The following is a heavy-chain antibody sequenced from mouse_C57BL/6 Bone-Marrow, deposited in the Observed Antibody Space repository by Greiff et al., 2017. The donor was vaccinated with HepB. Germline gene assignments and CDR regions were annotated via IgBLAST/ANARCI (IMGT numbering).Heavy chain of an antibody. V-gene: IGHV1-61*01. CDR3: ARGPSGAY. J-gene: IGHJ3*01. CDR1: GYTFTSYW. D-gene: IGHD3-1*01. Sequence: QVQLQQPGAELVRPGSSVKLSCKASGYTFTSYWMAWVKQRPGQGLEWIGNIYPSDSETHYNQKFKDKATLTVDKSSSTAYMQLSSLTSEDSAVYYCARGPSGAYWGQGTLVTVSA. CDR2: IYPSDSET.